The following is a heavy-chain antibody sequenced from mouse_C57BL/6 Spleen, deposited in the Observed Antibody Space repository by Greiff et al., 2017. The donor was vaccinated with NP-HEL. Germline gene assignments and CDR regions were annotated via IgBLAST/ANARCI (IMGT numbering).Heavy chain of an antibody. CDR1: GYSFTDYN. CDR3: ARGGYYYGPFDY. Sequence: VHVKQSGPELVKPGALVKISCKASGYSFTDYNMNWVKQSNGKSLEWIGVINPNYGTTSYNQKFKGKATLTVDQSSSTAYMQLNSLTSEDSAVYYCARGGYYYGPFDYWGQGTTLTVSS. J-gene: IGHJ2*01. V-gene: IGHV1-39*01. CDR2: INPNYGTT. D-gene: IGHD1-1*01.